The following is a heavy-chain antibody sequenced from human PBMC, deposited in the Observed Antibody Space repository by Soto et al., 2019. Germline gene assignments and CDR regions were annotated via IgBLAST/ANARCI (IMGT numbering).Heavy chain of an antibody. V-gene: IGHV2-5*02. CDR2: IYWDDDK. Sequence: SGPTLVNPTQTLTLTCTFSGFSLSTSGVGVGWIRQPPGKALEWLALIYWDDDKRYSPSLKSRLTITKDTSKNQVVLTMTNMDPVDTATYYCAHRRTPYDFWSGYYQDYYFDYWGQGTLVTVSS. J-gene: IGHJ4*02. CDR3: AHRRTPYDFWSGYYQDYYFDY. D-gene: IGHD3-3*01. CDR1: GFSLSTSGVG.